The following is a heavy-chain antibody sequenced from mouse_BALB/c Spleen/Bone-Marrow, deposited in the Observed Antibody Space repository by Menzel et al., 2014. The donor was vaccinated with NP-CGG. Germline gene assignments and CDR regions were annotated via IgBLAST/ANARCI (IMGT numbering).Heavy chain of an antibody. D-gene: IGHD2-10*02. CDR2: IWGDGST. CDR3: AKGEYAKRYYAMDY. J-gene: IGHJ4*01. CDR1: GFSLTSYG. V-gene: IGHV2-3*01. Sequence: VKVVESGPGLVAPSQSLSITCTVSGFSLTSYGVSWVRQSPGKGLEWLGVIWGDGSTNYHSALISRLSISKDNSKSHLFLKLNSLQTDDTATYYCAKGEYAKRYYAMDYWGQGASVTVSS.